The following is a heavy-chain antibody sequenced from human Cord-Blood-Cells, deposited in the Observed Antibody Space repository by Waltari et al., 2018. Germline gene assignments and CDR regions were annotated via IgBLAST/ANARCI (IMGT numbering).Heavy chain of an antibody. Sequence: QVQLVQSGAELKKPGSSVTASCTASGGTFRSYAISWVRQAPGQGLEWMGGIIPILGIANYAQKFQGRVTITADKSTSTAYMELSSLRSEDTAVYYCARGSGYDRGYPSFDYWGQGTLVTVSS. CDR2: IIPILGIA. CDR3: ARGSGYDRGYPSFDY. J-gene: IGHJ4*02. D-gene: IGHD5-12*01. V-gene: IGHV1-69*10. CDR1: GGTFRSYA.